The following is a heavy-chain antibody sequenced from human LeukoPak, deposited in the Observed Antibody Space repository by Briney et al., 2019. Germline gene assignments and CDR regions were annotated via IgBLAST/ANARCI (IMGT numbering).Heavy chain of an antibody. CDR1: GYTFTCYY. J-gene: IGHJ4*02. V-gene: IGHV1-2*02. D-gene: IGHD2-2*01. Sequence: ASVKVSCKASGYTFTCYYMHWVRQAPGQGLEWMGWINPSSGGTNYAQKFQGRVTMTRDTSISTAYMELSRLRSDDTAVYYCARVDQDIVVVPAATAFDYWGQGTLVTVSS. CDR2: INPSSGGT. CDR3: ARVDQDIVVVPAATAFDY.